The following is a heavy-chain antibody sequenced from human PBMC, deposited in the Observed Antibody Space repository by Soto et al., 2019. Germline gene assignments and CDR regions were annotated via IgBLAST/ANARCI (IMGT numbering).Heavy chain of an antibody. V-gene: IGHV4-30-2*01. Sequence: SETLSLTCAVSGGSISSGGYSWSWIRQPPGKGLEWIGYIYHSGSTYYNPSLKSRVTISVYMEISSLRSDDTAFYFCVRDRPHAWFDPWGQGTLVTVSS. D-gene: IGHD3-3*01. CDR1: GGSISSGGYS. J-gene: IGHJ5*02. CDR2: IYHSGST. CDR3: WFDP.